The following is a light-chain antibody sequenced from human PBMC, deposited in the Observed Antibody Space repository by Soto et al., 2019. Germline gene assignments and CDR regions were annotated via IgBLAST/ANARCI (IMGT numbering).Light chain of an antibody. V-gene: IGKV1-39*01. CDR2: SAS. J-gene: IGKJ2*01. CDR3: QQSFSTPYT. Sequence: DIQMTQSPSSLSASVGARVTITCRASQSISTYLNWYQQKPGKAPNLLIYSASSLQSGFPSTFSGSGSGTDFTLTISSLRPEDFATYYCQQSFSTPYTFGQGTKVDIK. CDR1: QSISTY.